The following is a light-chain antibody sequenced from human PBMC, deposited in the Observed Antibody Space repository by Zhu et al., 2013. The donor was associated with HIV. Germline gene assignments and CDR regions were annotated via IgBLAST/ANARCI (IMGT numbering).Light chain of an antibody. CDR2: DNN. J-gene: IGLJ3*02. Sequence: QSVLTQPPSVSAAPGQKVSISCSGSSSNIGNNYVSWFQHLPGTAPKLLIYDNNKRPSGIPDRFSGSKSGTSATLVITGLQTGDEADYYCGSWDGSLRAVVFGGGTKVTVL. V-gene: IGLV1-51*01. CDR1: SSNIGNNY. CDR3: GSWDGSLRAVV.